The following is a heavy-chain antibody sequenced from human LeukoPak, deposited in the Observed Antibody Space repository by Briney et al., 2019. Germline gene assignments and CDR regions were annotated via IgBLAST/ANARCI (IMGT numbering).Heavy chain of an antibody. CDR3: ARVNRGKYFFEY. D-gene: IGHD1-26*01. J-gene: IGHJ4*02. Sequence: ASVKVSCKASGYIFSAYYIHWARQTPGQGLEWIGWINPDSGTTNSAQMFRGRVTMIRDTSVNTVFMELSGLTFDDTAMYFCARVNRGKYFFEYWGQGALVTVSS. V-gene: IGHV1-2*02. CDR1: GYIFSAYY. CDR2: INPDSGTT.